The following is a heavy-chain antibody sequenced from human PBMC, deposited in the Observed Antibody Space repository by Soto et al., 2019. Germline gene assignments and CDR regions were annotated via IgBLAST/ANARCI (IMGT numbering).Heavy chain of an antibody. CDR1: GGSFSGYY. Sequence: SETLSLTCAVYGGSFSGYYWSWIRQPPGKGLEWIGEINHSGSTNYNPSLKSRVTISVDTSKNQFSLKLSSVTAADTAVYYCAREARYCSSTSCLTQFYYYYGMDVWGQGTTVT. D-gene: IGHD2-2*01. CDR3: AREARYCSSTSCLTQFYYYYGMDV. CDR2: INHSGST. V-gene: IGHV4-34*01. J-gene: IGHJ6*02.